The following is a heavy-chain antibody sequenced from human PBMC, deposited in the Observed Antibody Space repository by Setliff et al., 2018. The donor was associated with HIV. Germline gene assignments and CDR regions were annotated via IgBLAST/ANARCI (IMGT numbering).Heavy chain of an antibody. V-gene: IGHV1-2*06. CDR1: GYIFTDYY. J-gene: IGHJ3*01. Sequence: ASVKVSCKASGYIFTDYYMHWVRQAPGQELGWMGRINPNSGGTNYAQKFQGRVTMTRDTSIYTVYMELTGLTSDDTAVYYCARQDHSSVNSGSLYAFDVWGQGTMVTVSS. CDR2: INPNSGGT. D-gene: IGHD3-22*01. CDR3: ARQDHSSVNSGSLYAFDV.